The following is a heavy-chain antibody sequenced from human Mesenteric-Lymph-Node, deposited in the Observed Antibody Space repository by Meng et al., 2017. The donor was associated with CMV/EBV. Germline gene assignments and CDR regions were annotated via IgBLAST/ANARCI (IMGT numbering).Heavy chain of an antibody. CDR3: ARNHPLRGWFDP. Sequence: CTGSGGSISSGVYYWNWVRQHPGKGLEWIGYTYYSGSTYSNPSLKSRVTISLDTSKNQFSLRLISVTAADTAVYYCARNHPLRGWFDPWGQGTLVTVSS. V-gene: IGHV4-31*03. CDR1: GGSISSGVYY. CDR2: TYYSGST. J-gene: IGHJ5*02. D-gene: IGHD1-14*01.